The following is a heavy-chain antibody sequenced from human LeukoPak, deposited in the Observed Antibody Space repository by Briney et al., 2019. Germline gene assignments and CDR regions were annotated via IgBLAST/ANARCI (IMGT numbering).Heavy chain of an antibody. CDR2: ITGSGQM. CDR3: ARDQVDRRRIVELRASDGFDI. J-gene: IGHJ3*02. CDR1: GFTFSLYT. V-gene: IGHV3-21*01. D-gene: IGHD1-26*01. Sequence: GGSLRLSCAASGFTFSLYTMNWVRQAPGKGLEWVSSITGSGQMFYSDSVKGRFIISRDNAKNSLYLQMNSLRAEDTAVYYCARDQVDRRRIVELRASDGFDIWGQGTMVTVSS.